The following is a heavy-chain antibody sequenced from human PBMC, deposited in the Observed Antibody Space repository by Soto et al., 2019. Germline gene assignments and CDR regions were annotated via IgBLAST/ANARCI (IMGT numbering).Heavy chain of an antibody. V-gene: IGHV3-23*01. Sequence: EVQLLESGGGSVQPGGSLRLSCAASGFTFSSYAMSWVRQAPGKGLEWVSAISGSGGSTNYADSVEGRFTISRDNSKNTLYLQTSSLRAEDTAVYYCAKAGGIAVPGTHLDYWGQGTLVTVSS. CDR3: AKAGGIAVPGTHLDY. CDR2: ISGSGGST. CDR1: GFTFSSYA. J-gene: IGHJ4*02. D-gene: IGHD6-19*01.